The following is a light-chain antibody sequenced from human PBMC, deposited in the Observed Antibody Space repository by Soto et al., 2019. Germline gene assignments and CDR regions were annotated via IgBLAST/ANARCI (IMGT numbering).Light chain of an antibody. Sequence: DIQMTQSPSSLSASVGDRVIITCRASQGISNYLAWYQQKPGKVPKLLIYEASTLQSGVPSRFSGSGSGTDFTLPISSLQPEDVATYYCQKYNSAPWTFGQGTKVEIK. J-gene: IGKJ1*01. CDR2: EAS. CDR3: QKYNSAPWT. CDR1: QGISNY. V-gene: IGKV1-27*01.